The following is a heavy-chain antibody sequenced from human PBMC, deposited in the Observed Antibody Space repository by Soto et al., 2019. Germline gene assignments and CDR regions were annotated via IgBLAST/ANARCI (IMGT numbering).Heavy chain of an antibody. J-gene: IGHJ6*02. CDR2: ISSSGSTI. CDR3: ARGAYYYGMDV. V-gene: IGHV3-48*03. Sequence: GGSLRLSCAASGFTFISYAMNWVRQAPGKGLEWVSYISSSGSTIYYADSVKGRFTISRDNAKNSLYLQMNSLRAEDTAVYYCARGAYYYGMDVWGQGTTVTVSS. CDR1: GFTFISYA.